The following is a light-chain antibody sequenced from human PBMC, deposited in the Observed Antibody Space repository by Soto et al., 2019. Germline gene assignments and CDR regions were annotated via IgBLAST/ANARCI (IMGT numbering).Light chain of an antibody. CDR2: EGT. V-gene: IGLV2-23*01. CDR3: GSYAGSRTYV. J-gene: IGLJ1*01. Sequence: QSVLTXPASVFGTPGQSIVISCNGRSSDVGSYDLVSWYLQYPGKASKVIIFEGTKRPSGVSDRFSGSKSGNTASLTISGLQTEDEADYYCGSYAGSRTYVFGPGTKVTVL. CDR1: SSDVGSYDL.